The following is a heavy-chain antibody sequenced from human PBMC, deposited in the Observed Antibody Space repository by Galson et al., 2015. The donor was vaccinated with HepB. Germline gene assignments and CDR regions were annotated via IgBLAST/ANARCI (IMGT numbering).Heavy chain of an antibody. V-gene: IGHV1-3*01. J-gene: IGHJ5*02. CDR2: INAGNGNT. D-gene: IGHD2-15*01. Sequence: SVKVSCKASGYTFTSYAMHWVRQAPGQRLEWMGWINAGNGNTKYSQKFQGRVTTTRDTSASTAYMELSSLRSEGTAVYYCARARVVVAATLECRWFDPWGQGTLVTVSS. CDR3: ARARVVVAATLECRWFDP. CDR1: GYTFTSYA.